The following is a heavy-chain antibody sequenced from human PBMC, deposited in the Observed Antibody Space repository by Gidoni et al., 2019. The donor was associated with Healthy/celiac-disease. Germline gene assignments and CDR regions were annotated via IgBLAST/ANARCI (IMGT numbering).Heavy chain of an antibody. CDR3: ARGGGSYYLGALYYYCMDV. J-gene: IGHJ6*02. Sequence: QVQLVESGGGVVKPGRSLRLSCAASGFTFSSSALPWVRKAQGTGLEWVAVISYDGCNKHYADSVKGRFTISRDNSKTTLYLQMNSLRAEDTAVYYCARGGGSYYLGALYYYCMDVWGQGTTVTVSS. D-gene: IGHD1-26*01. CDR1: GFTFSSSA. V-gene: IGHV3-30*01. CDR2: ISYDGCNK.